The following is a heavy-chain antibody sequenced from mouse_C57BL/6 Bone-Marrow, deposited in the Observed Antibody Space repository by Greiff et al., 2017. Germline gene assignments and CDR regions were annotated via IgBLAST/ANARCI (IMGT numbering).Heavy chain of an antibody. Sequence: QVQLQQPGAELVKPGASVTMSCKASGYTFTSYWITWVKQRPGQGLEWIGAIYPGTGSTNYNEQFKSKATLTVDTSSSTAYMQLSSLTSEDSAVDYCAREGNYYGSCDYWGQGTTLTVSS. CDR3: AREGNYYGSCDY. D-gene: IGHD1-1*01. V-gene: IGHV1-55*01. CDR1: GYTFTSYW. J-gene: IGHJ2*01. CDR2: IYPGTGST.